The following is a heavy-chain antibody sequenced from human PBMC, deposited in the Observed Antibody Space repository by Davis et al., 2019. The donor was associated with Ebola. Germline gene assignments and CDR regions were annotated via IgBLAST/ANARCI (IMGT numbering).Heavy chain of an antibody. Sequence: PSETLSLTCAVSGGSISTSSHYWAWIRQPPGKGLEWIGSIYYSGSTYYNPSLRSRVTISVDTSKNKFYLNLSSVTAADTAVYFCARTRIAVAGPQDYWGQGTLVTVSS. CDR1: GGSISTSSHY. CDR3: ARTRIAVAGPQDY. CDR2: IYYSGST. J-gene: IGHJ4*02. V-gene: IGHV4-39*07. D-gene: IGHD6-19*01.